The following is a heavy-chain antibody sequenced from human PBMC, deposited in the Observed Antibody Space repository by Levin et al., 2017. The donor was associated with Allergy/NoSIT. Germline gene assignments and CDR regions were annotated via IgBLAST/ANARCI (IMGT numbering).Heavy chain of an antibody. Sequence: SQTLSLTCTVSGGSISGYYWTWIREPPGKGLEWIGHIHYTGVTNYNPSLKSRVAMSIDMSKNQFSLKLSSVTAADTAMYYCARGLAESSRYTHGYWGQGTLVTVSS. CDR3: ARGLAESSRYTHGY. CDR2: IHYTGVT. CDR1: GGSISGYY. J-gene: IGHJ4*02. V-gene: IGHV4-59*01. D-gene: IGHD3-16*02.